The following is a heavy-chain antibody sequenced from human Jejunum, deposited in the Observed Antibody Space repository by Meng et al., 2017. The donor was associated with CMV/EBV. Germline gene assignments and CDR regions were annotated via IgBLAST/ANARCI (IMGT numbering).Heavy chain of an antibody. Sequence: VSVFTSSHYWMSWVRQAPGKGLEWVASIKPDGTEEFYVDSVKGRFTISRDAAENSLYLQMTSLRAEDTAVYYCTRDRGVAVPMDVWGQGTTVTVSS. V-gene: IGHV3-7*01. D-gene: IGHD6-19*01. CDR1: VFTSSHYW. J-gene: IGHJ6*02. CDR2: IKPDGTEE. CDR3: TRDRGVAVPMDV.